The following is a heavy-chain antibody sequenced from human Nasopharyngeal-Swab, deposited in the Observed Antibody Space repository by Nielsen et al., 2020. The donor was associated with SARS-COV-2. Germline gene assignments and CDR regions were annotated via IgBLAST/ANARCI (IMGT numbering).Heavy chain of an antibody. CDR3: ARLSGYSGYDERAFDY. V-gene: IGHV4-39*01. CDR1: GGSISSGGYY. J-gene: IGHJ4*02. D-gene: IGHD5-12*01. Sequence: SETLSLTCTVSGGSISSGGYYWSWIRQHPGKGPEWIGYIYYSGSTYYNPSLKSRVTISVDTSKNQFSLKLSSVTAADTAVYYCARLSGYSGYDERAFDYWGQGTLVTVSS. CDR2: IYYSGST.